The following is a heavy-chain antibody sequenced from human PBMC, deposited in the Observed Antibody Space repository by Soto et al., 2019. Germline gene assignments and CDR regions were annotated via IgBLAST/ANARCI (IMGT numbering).Heavy chain of an antibody. V-gene: IGHV3-74*01. CDR2: INSDGSST. CDR3: ARRYSSGWLDY. D-gene: IGHD6-19*01. CDR1: GFTFSSYW. Sequence: HPGGSLRLSCAASGFTFSSYWMHWVRQAPGKGLVWVSRINSDGSSTSYADSVKGRFTISRDNAKNTLYLQMNSLRAEDMAVYYCARRYSSGWLDYWGQGTLVTVSS. J-gene: IGHJ4*02.